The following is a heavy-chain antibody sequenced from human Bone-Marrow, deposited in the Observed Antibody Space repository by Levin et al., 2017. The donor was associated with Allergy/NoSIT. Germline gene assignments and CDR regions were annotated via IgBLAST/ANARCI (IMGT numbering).Heavy chain of an antibody. D-gene: IGHD1-26*01. CDR2: IYHSGST. CDR3: ARLFGGSYFDY. Sequence: SETLSLTCTVSGSSISSGYYWGWIRQPPGKGLEWIGNIYHSGSTYYNPSLKSRVTISVDTSKNQFSLKLSSVTAADTAVYYCARLFGGSYFDYWGQGTLVTVSS. CDR1: GSSISSGYY. V-gene: IGHV4-38-2*02. J-gene: IGHJ4*02.